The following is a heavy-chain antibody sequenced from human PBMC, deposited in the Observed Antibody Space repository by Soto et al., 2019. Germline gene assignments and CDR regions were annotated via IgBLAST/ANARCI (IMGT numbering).Heavy chain of an antibody. D-gene: IGHD3-3*01. Sequence: GESLKISCKGSGYSFTSYWIGWVRQMPGKGLEWMGIIYPGDSDTGYSPSFQGQVTISADKSISTAYLQWSSLKASDTAMYYCARRSAQITIFGVVPGYYGMDVWGQGTTVTVSS. J-gene: IGHJ6*02. CDR1: GYSFTSYW. V-gene: IGHV5-51*01. CDR3: ARRSAQITIFGVVPGYYGMDV. CDR2: IYPGDSDT.